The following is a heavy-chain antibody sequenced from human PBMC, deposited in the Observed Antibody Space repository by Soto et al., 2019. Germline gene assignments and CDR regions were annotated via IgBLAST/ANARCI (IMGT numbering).Heavy chain of an antibody. CDR1: GYIFTAYS. Sequence: GASVKVSCKTSGYIFTAYSMHWVRQAPGQGLEWMGVVNPSGGSAHYAQSFEGRLTLTRDTSTSTFYMELSSLRSEDTAVYYCAREENCRGGTCYSEYFHHWGQGTLVTVSS. V-gene: IGHV1-46*01. D-gene: IGHD2-15*01. J-gene: IGHJ1*01. CDR3: AREENCRGGTCYSEYFHH. CDR2: VNPSGGSA.